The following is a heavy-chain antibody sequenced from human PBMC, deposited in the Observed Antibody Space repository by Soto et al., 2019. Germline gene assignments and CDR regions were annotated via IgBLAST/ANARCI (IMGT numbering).Heavy chain of an antibody. Sequence: GASVKVSCKASGYTFTGYYMHWVRQAPGQGLEWMGWINPNSGGTNYAQKFQGRVTMTRDTSISTAYMELSRLRSDDTAVYYCAVSNCSGGSCYSSGYYYYYYGMDVWGQGTTVTVS. D-gene: IGHD2-15*01. V-gene: IGHV1-2*02. CDR2: INPNSGGT. CDR1: GYTFTGYY. J-gene: IGHJ6*02. CDR3: AVSNCSGGSCYSSGYYYYYYGMDV.